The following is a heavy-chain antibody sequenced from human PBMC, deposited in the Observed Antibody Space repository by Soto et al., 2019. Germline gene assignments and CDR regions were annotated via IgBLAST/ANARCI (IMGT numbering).Heavy chain of an antibody. J-gene: IGHJ6*02. CDR1: GYTFTSYG. CDR3: AREGMYHYETKDYYPSTYGLDV. D-gene: IGHD3-16*01. CDR2: ISAYNGNT. V-gene: IGHV1-18*04. Sequence: ASVKVSCKASGYTFTSYGISWVRQAPGQGLEWMGWISAYNGNTNYAQKLQGRVTMTRDTSISTAYMELKRLRSDDTAVYFCAREGMYHYETKDYYPSTYGLDVWGQGTTVTVSS.